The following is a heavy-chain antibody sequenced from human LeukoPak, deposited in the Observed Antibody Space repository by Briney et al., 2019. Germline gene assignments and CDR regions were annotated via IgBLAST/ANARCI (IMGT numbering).Heavy chain of an antibody. V-gene: IGHV3-23*01. D-gene: IGHD3-10*01. CDR2: ISGSGGST. Sequence: GGSLRLSCAASGFTFSSYAMSWVHQAPGKGLEWVSAISGSGGSTYYADSVKGRFTISRDNSKNTLYLQMNSLRAEDTAVYYCAKGYYYGSGDAEYFQHWGQGTLVTVSS. CDR3: AKGYYYGSGDAEYFQH. CDR1: GFTFSSYA. J-gene: IGHJ1*01.